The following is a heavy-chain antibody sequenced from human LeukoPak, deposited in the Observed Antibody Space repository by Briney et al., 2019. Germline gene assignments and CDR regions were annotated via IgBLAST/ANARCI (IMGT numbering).Heavy chain of an antibody. CDR2: IYYSGST. CDR3: ARDVGSGSYFD. D-gene: IGHD3-10*01. V-gene: IGHV4-59*01. Sequence: PSETLSLTCTVSGGSISSYYWSWIRQPPGKGLEWIGYIYYSGSTNYNPSLKSRVTISVDTSKNQFSLKLSSVTAADTAVYYCARDVGSGSYFDWGRGTLVTVSS. J-gene: IGHJ4*02. CDR1: GGSISSYY.